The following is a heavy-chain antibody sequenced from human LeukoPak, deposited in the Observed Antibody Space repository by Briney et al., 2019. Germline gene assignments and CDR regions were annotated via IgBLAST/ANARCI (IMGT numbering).Heavy chain of an antibody. J-gene: IGHJ4*02. CDR1: GGSISSSSYY. CDR3: ARRREWELKPAFGY. Sequence: PSETLSLTCTVSGGSISSSSYYWGWIRQPPGKGLEWIGNIYYSGSTYYSPSLKSRVTISVDTSKNQFSLKLSSVTAADTAVYYCARRREWELKPAFGYWGQGTLVTVSS. V-gene: IGHV4-39*01. CDR2: IYYSGST. D-gene: IGHD1-26*01.